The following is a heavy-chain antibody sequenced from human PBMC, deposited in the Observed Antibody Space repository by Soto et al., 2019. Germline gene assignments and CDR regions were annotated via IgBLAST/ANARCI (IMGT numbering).Heavy chain of an antibody. CDR3: ARDTGYYDYVN. V-gene: IGHV4-59*01. D-gene: IGHD3-16*01. J-gene: IGHJ4*02. CDR2: IYYSGST. Sequence: SETLSLTCTVSGGSISSYYWSWIRQPPGKGLEWIGYIYYSGSTNYNPSLKSRVTISVDTSKNQFSLKLSSVTAADTAVYYCARDTGYYDYVNWGQGTLVTVSS. CDR1: GGSISSYY.